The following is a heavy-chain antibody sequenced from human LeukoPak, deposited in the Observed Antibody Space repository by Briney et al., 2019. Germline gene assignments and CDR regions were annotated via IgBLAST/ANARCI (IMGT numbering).Heavy chain of an antibody. D-gene: IGHD3-22*01. CDR3: AKRGDLDSSGYYYDY. Sequence: GESMRLSCAASGFTFSSYAMSWVRQAPGKGLEWVSAISSSGGRTYYADSVKGRFTISRDNSKNTLYLQMNSLRAEDTAVYYCAKRGDLDSSGYYYDYWGQGTLVTVSS. CDR1: GFTFSSYA. V-gene: IGHV3-23*01. J-gene: IGHJ4*02. CDR2: ISSSGGRT.